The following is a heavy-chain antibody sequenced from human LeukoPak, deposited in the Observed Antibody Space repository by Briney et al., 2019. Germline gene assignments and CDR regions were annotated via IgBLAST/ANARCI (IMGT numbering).Heavy chain of an antibody. CDR3: AKDPFPTTKPYWYFDL. Sequence: PGGSLRLSCAASGFTFISYAMSWVRQAPGKGLEWVSSISSSSSYIYYADSVKGRFTISRDNAKNSLYLQMNSLRAEDTAVYYCAKDPFPTTKPYWYFDLWGRGTLVTVSS. J-gene: IGHJ2*01. V-gene: IGHV3-21*04. CDR2: ISSSSSYI. CDR1: GFTFISYA. D-gene: IGHD4-11*01.